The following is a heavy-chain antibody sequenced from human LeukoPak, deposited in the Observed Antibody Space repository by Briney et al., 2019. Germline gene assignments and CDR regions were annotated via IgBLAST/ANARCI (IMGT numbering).Heavy chain of an antibody. Sequence: GRSLRLFCAASGFTFDDYAMHWVRQAPGKGLEWVSGISWNSGSIGYADSVKGRFTISRDNAKNSLYLQMNCLRAEDMALYYCTASQLVGGYYFDYWGQGTLVTVSS. J-gene: IGHJ4*02. D-gene: IGHD6-6*01. CDR2: ISWNSGSI. CDR3: TASQLVGGYYFDY. CDR1: GFTFDDYA. V-gene: IGHV3-9*03.